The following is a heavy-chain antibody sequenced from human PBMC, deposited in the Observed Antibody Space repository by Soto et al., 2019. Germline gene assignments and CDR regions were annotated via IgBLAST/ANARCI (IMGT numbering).Heavy chain of an antibody. CDR1: GFTFSSYS. J-gene: IGHJ5*02. CDR2: ISSSSSTI. D-gene: IGHD1-26*01. CDR3: AREGGNLNWFDP. Sequence: EVQLVESGGGLVQPGGSLRLSCAASGFTFSSYSMNWVRQAPGKGLEWVSYISSSSSTIYYADSVKGRFTISRDNAKNSLYLQMKRLRDEDTAVYYCAREGGNLNWFDPWGQGTLVTVSS. V-gene: IGHV3-48*02.